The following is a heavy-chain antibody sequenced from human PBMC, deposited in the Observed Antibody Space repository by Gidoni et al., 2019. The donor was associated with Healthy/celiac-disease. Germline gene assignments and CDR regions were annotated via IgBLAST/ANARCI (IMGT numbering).Heavy chain of an antibody. CDR1: GYTFTSYA. Sequence: QVQLVQSGAAVQKPGASVKVSCKASGYTFTSYAITWVRQANGQGLEWMGWMNPKSGNTGYAQKLQGRVTMTRNTSISTAYMELSSRRSEDTAGYYCARGPQGCSGGSCYPNWFDPWGQGTLVTVSS. CDR2: MNPKSGNT. J-gene: IGHJ5*02. V-gene: IGHV1-8*01. CDR3: ARGPQGCSGGSCYPNWFDP. D-gene: IGHD2-15*01.